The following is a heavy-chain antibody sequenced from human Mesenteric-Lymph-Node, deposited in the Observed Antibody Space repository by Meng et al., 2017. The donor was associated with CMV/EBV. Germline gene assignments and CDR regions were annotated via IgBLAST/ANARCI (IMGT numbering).Heavy chain of an antibody. CDR3: ARRGNYDSDYSEY. D-gene: IGHD3-22*01. CDR2: VHHSGTT. J-gene: IGHJ4*02. Sequence: QLQRPESGPGLVKPSETLSLSCIVFGDSISNSTYYWTWIRQPPGKGLEWIGSVHHSGTTYYNPSLKGRLTISVDTSANLFSLRLTTVTAADTATYYCARRGNYDSDYSEYWGQGTLVTVSS. CDR1: GDSISNSTYY. V-gene: IGHV4-39*01.